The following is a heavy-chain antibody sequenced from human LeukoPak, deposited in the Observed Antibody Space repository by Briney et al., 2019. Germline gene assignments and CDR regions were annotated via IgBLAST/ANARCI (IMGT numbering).Heavy chain of an antibody. D-gene: IGHD3-16*01. CDR3: ARWGDNKKLDY. CDR1: GFTFSSHG. J-gene: IGHJ4*02. Sequence: GGSLRLSCAASGFTFSSHGMHWVRQAPGKGLEWVAVIWYDGSEKYYGDFVKGRFTISRDNTKNTVYLQMNSLRADDTSVYYCARWGDNKKLDYWGQGTLVTVSS. CDR2: IWYDGSEK. V-gene: IGHV3-33*03.